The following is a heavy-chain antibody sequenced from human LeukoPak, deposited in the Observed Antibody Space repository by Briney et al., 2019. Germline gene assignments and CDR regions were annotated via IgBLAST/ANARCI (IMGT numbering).Heavy chain of an antibody. D-gene: IGHD6-19*01. V-gene: IGHV4-39*07. Sequence: SETLSLTCTVSGGSISSSSYYWGWIRQPPGKGLEWIGSIYYSGSTYYNSSLKSRVTISVDTSKNQFSLKLSSVTAADTAVYYCARDRKEWLAYSYYYYMDVWGKGTTVTVSS. CDR3: ARDRKEWLAYSYYYYMDV. J-gene: IGHJ6*03. CDR2: IYYSGST. CDR1: GGSISSSSYY.